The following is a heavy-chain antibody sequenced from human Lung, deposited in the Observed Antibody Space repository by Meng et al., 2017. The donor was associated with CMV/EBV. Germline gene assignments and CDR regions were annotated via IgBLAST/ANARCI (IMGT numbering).Heavy chain of an antibody. CDR2: IDPNTGNP. V-gene: IGHV7-4-1*02. D-gene: IGHD5-24*01. CDR1: GYTFTSYA. CDR3: ARDSPLDGYSLLDY. Sequence: QVQRVQSGSRLKQPGASVKVSCRPSGYTFTSYAINWVRQAPGQGPDWMGWIDPNTGNPTYDQGFTGRFVFSLDTSVSTAYLQINSLRADDTAVYYCARDSPLDGYSLLDYWGQGTLVTVAS. J-gene: IGHJ4*02.